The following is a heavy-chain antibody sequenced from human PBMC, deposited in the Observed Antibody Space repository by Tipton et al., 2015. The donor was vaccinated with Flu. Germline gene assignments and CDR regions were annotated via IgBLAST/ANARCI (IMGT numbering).Heavy chain of an antibody. CDR2: IHRSGDT. CDR3: ARRDFSNYVSDPKNWFDR. Sequence: TLSLTCAVSGDSIRNDYFWAWIRQPPGKGLEWIATIHRSGDTKYKPSLKSRVTISVDTSKDQFYLEMRSVTAADMAVYYCARRDFSNYVSDPKNWFDRWGRGILVTVSS. D-gene: IGHD4-11*01. J-gene: IGHJ5*02. V-gene: IGHV4-38-2*01. CDR1: GDSIRNDYF.